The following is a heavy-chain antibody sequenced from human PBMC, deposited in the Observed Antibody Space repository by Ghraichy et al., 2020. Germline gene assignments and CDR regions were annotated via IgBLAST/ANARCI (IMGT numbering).Heavy chain of an antibody. D-gene: IGHD5-24*01. CDR3: ARHADGYGIHFDY. Sequence: SETLSLTCSVSGGSIRDYCWSWIRQSPRKGLEWIGYINSSGTTDYNPSLRSGVTMSVDTTTDQSPLNLSFITAADTAVYYCARHADGYGIHFDYWGQGTLVSVSS. V-gene: IGHV4-59*08. CDR2: INSSGTT. J-gene: IGHJ4*02. CDR1: GGSIRDYC.